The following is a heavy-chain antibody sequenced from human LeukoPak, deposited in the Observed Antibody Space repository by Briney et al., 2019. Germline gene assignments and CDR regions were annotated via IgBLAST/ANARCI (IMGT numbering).Heavy chain of an antibody. CDR2: IYHSGST. CDR1: GYSISSGYY. CDR3: ARGDWGNDYYYYMDV. D-gene: IGHD7-27*01. V-gene: IGHV4-38-2*02. J-gene: IGHJ6*03. Sequence: SETLSLTCTVSGYSISSGYYWGWIRQPPGKGLEWIGSIYHSGSTNYNPSLKSRVTISVDTSKNQFSLKLSSVTAADTAVYYCARGDWGNDYYYYMDVWGKGTTVTVSS.